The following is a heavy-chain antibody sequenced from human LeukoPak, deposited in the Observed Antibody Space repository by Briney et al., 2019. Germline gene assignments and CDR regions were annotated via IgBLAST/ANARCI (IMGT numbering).Heavy chain of an antibody. CDR2: INPNSGGT. CDR1: GYTFTGYY. Sequence: ASVKVSCKASGYTFTGYYMHWVRQAPGQGLEWMGWINPNSGGTNYAQKFQGRVTMTRDTSISTAYMELSRLRSDDTAVYYCARDRITMVRGEQNWFDPWGQGTLVTVSS. J-gene: IGHJ5*02. V-gene: IGHV1-2*02. CDR3: ARDRITMVRGEQNWFDP. D-gene: IGHD3-10*01.